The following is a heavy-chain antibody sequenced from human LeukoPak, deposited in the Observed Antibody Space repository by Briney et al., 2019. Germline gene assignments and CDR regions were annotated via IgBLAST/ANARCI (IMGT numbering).Heavy chain of an antibody. CDR2: ISGSGGST. Sequence: PGGSLRLSCAASGFTFSSYAMSWVRQAPGKGLEWVSAISGSGGSTYYAESVKGRFTISRDNSKNTLYLQMNSLRAEDTAVYYCAKGIWNDFWSGYFLWGQGTLVTVSS. D-gene: IGHD3-3*01. CDR3: AKGIWNDFWSGYFL. J-gene: IGHJ4*02. V-gene: IGHV3-23*01. CDR1: GFTFSSYA.